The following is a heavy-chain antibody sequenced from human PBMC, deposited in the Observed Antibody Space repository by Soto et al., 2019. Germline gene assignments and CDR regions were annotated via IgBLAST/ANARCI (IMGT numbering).Heavy chain of an antibody. J-gene: IGHJ5*02. CDR3: ARPLQLAVSGFDP. CDR2: IHYRANS. Sequence: SETLSLTCAVSGDSISSSSYYWAWIRQPPGKGLGWIGSIHYRANSYYSPSLKSRITISVDTSKNQISLRLSSVTAADTAVYYCARPLQLAVSGFDPWGQGTLVTVSS. CDR1: GDSISSSSYY. D-gene: IGHD3-3*02. V-gene: IGHV4-39*01.